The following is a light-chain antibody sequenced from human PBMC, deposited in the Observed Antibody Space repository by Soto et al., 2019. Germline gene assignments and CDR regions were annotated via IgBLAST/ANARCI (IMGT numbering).Light chain of an antibody. CDR3: SSFTTSYFYV. CDR2: GVT. V-gene: IGLV2-14*01. J-gene: IGLJ1*01. CDR1: GSDIGAYNY. Sequence: HSVLTQPASVSGSPGQSITISCTGSGSDIGAYNYVSWYQQHPGKAPKLLIHGVTRRPSGVSSRFSASKSAYTASLTISGLQAEDEATYFCSSFTTSYFYVFGTGTKVTV.